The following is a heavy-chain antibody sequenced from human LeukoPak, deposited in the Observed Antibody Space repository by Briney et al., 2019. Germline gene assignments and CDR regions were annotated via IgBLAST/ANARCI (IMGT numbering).Heavy chain of an antibody. Sequence: GESLKISCQGSGYSFPSYWIGWVRQMPGKGLEWMGIIYPGDFDTRYSPSFQGQVTISADKSINTAYLQWSSLQASDTAMYYCGRLSGYYDSTSGYFDSWGQGTLLTVCS. D-gene: IGHD3-22*01. J-gene: IGHJ4*02. CDR1: GYSFPSYW. CDR2: IYPGDFDT. V-gene: IGHV5-51*01. CDR3: GRLSGYYDSTSGYFDS.